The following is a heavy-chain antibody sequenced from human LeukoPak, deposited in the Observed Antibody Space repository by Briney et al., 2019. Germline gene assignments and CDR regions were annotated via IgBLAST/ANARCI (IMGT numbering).Heavy chain of an antibody. CDR1: GFTVSSNY. J-gene: IGHJ4*02. Sequence: GGSLRLSCAASGFTVSSNYMSWVRQAPGKGLEWVSVIYSGGHTYYADSVKRRFTISRDNSKHTLYLQMNSLRAEDTALYYCARGPPLSKYYFDYWGQGTLVTVSS. CDR3: ARGPPLSKYYFDY. V-gene: IGHV3-53*01. CDR2: IYSGGHT. D-gene: IGHD2/OR15-2a*01.